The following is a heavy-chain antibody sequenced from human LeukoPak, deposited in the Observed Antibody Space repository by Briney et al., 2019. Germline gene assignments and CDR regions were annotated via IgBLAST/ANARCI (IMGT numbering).Heavy chain of an antibody. CDR3: AKSGERGYSYGYWYYYYMDV. D-gene: IGHD5-18*01. J-gene: IGHJ6*03. CDR1: GFTVSSNY. CDR2: ISGSGGST. Sequence: PGGSLRLSCAASGFTVSSNYMSWVRQAPGKGLEWVSAISGSGGSTYYADSVKGRFTISRDNSKNTLYLQMNSLRAEDTAVYYCAKSGERGYSYGYWYYYYMDVWGKGTTVTVSS. V-gene: IGHV3-23*01.